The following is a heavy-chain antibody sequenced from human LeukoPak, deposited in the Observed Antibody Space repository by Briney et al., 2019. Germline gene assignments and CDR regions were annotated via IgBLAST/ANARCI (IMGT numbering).Heavy chain of an antibody. V-gene: IGHV4-4*07. Sequence: SETLSLTCSVSGGSISSYYWSWIRQPAGKGLEWIGRIYTSGSPNYNPSLKSRVTMSVDTSKNQFSLKLSSVTAADTAVYYCARSLSTGDAFDIWGQGTMVTVSS. CDR3: ARSLSTGDAFDI. CDR2: IYTSGSP. D-gene: IGHD3-16*01. CDR1: GGSISSYY. J-gene: IGHJ3*02.